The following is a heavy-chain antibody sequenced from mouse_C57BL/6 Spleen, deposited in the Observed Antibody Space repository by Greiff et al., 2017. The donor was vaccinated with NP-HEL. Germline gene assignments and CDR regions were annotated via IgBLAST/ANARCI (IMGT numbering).Heavy chain of an antibody. D-gene: IGHD2-5*01. CDR1: GYTFTSYW. CDR2: IYPGSGST. V-gene: IGHV1-55*01. CDR3: ARRGDSNRYAMDY. Sequence: QVQLQQPGAELVKPGASVKMSCKASGYTFTSYWITWVKQRPGQGLEWIGDIYPGSGSTNYNEKFKSTATLTVDTSSSTAYMQLSSLTTEDSAVDYCARRGDSNRYAMDYWGQGTSVTVSS. J-gene: IGHJ4*01.